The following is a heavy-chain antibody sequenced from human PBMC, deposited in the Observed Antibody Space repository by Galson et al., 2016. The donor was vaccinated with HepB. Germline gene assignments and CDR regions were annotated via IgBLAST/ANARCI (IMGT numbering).Heavy chain of an antibody. CDR2: ISGTGATT. V-gene: IGHV3-23*01. Sequence: LRLSCAASGFTLSSYAMSWVRQAPGKGLQWVSSISGTGATTYYADSVKGRFTISRDNSRSTMYLQMNGLRAEDTALYYCARDGYNYVPLDSWGQGALVIVSS. CDR3: ARDGYNYVPLDS. J-gene: IGHJ4*02. CDR1: GFTLSSYA. D-gene: IGHD5-24*01.